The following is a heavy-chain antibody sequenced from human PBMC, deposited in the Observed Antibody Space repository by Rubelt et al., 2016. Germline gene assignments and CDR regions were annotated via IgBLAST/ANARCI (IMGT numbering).Heavy chain of an antibody. CDR2: IKHSVST. Sequence: QVQLQQWGAGLLKPSETLSLTCAVYGGSFSGSYWSWIRQPPGKGLEWIGEIKHSVSTTALRSLTRYVPISEDTANSHFFLTRSSVTAADTAVYYCARGGGYGARYFDYWGQGTLVTVSS. CDR1: GGSFSGSY. D-gene: IGHD3-10*01. V-gene: IGHV4-34*01. J-gene: IGHJ4*02. CDR3: ARGGGYGARYFDY.